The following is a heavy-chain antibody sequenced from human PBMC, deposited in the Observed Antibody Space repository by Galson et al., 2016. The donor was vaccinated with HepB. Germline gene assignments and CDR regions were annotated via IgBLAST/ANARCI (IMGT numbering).Heavy chain of an antibody. V-gene: IGHV1-3*01. Sequence: SVKVSCKASGYTFTNFAMHWVCQAPGQRLEWMGGINAGNGNTKYSQNLQGRVTITRDTAARTGYMELSSLRSEDTAVYYCARDTFRGMFDPWGQGTLVTVSS. D-gene: IGHD2/OR15-2a*01. CDR2: INAGNGNT. CDR3: ARDTFRGMFDP. CDR1: GYTFTNFA. J-gene: IGHJ5*02.